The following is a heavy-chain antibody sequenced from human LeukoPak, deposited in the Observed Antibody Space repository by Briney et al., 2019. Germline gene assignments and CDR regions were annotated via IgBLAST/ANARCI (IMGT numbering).Heavy chain of an antibody. CDR1: GGSFSGYY. D-gene: IGHD2-15*01. J-gene: IGHJ5*02. CDR2: IYHSGST. V-gene: IGHV4-34*01. Sequence: PSETLSLTCAVYGGSFSGYYWSWVRQPPGKGLEWIGEIYHSGSTNYNPSLKSRVTISVDKSKNQFSLKLSSVTAADTAVYYCARVVAALIKWFDPWGQGTLVTVSS. CDR3: ARVVAALIKWFDP.